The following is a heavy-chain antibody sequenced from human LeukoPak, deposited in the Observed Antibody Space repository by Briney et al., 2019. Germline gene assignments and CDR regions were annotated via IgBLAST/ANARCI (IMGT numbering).Heavy chain of an antibody. CDR1: GFTFSDYY. CDR2: ISSSGSTI. J-gene: IGHJ4*02. V-gene: IGHV3-11*01. Sequence: PGGSLRLSCAASGFTFSDYYMSWIRQAPGKGLEWVSYISSSGSTIYYADSVKGRFTISRDNAKNSLYLQMNSLRAEDTAVYYYASAVAGAYYFDYWGQGTLVTVSS. D-gene: IGHD6-19*01. CDR3: ASAVAGAYYFDY.